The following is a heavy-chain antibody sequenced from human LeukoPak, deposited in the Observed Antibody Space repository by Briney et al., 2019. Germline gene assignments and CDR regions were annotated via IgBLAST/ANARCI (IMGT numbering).Heavy chain of an antibody. J-gene: IGHJ5*02. CDR1: GASVTDYY. D-gene: IGHD7-27*01. CDR2: IHHSGNS. Sequence: PSETLSLTCTVSGASVTDYYWSWIRQSPGKGLEWISYIHHSGNSDCNPSLRSRVTTSLDTSKNQFSLNLISVTAADTAVYYCTRGHWGLQSWSQGTLVTVSP. V-gene: IGHV4-59*02. CDR3: TRGHWGLQS.